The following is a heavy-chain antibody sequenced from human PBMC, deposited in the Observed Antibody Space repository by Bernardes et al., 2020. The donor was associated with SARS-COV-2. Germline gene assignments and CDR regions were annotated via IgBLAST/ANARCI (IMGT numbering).Heavy chain of an antibody. CDR1: GGSFSRYY. J-gene: IGHJ4*02. D-gene: IGHD3-3*01. CDR3: ARQHLGGVTIFGVVTTDRYFDY. CDR2: IYYSGST. V-gene: IGHV4-39*01. Sequence: SETLSLTCAVYGGSFSRYYWTWIRQPPGKGLEWIGSIYYSGSTYYNPSLKSRVTISVDTSKNQFSLKLSSVTAADTAVYYCARQHLGGVTIFGVVTTDRYFDYWGQGTLVTVSS.